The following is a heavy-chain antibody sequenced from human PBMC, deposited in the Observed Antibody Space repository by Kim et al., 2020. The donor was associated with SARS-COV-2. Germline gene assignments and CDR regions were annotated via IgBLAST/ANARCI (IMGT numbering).Heavy chain of an antibody. V-gene: IGHV3-23*01. J-gene: IGHJ4*02. CDR3: AKAIWHLNMALDY. Sequence: GGSLRLSCAASGFTFSYDAIIMVLHASRERLSLCSSVNHFCSFTNDADYGKGRLTLSRDNSKNILYLQMNSLRAEDTALYYCAKAIWHLNMALDYCGQGTPVTVSS. D-gene: IGHD3-10*01. CDR2: VNHFCSFT. CDR1: GFTFSYDA.